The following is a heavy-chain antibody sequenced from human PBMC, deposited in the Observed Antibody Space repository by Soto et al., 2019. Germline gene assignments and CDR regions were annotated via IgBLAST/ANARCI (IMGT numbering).Heavy chain of an antibody. V-gene: IGHV3-48*01. D-gene: IGHD1-26*01. J-gene: IGHJ4*02. CDR1: GFTFSTYT. CDR3: ATGGSSGFDY. CDR2: ISSSSSTI. Sequence: EVQLVESGGGLVQPGGSLRLSCAASGFTFSTYTINWLRQAPGKGLEWVSYISSSSSTIYYTDSVKGRFTISRDNAKSSLYLQMNSLRAEDTAVYYCATGGSSGFDYWGQGTLVTVSS.